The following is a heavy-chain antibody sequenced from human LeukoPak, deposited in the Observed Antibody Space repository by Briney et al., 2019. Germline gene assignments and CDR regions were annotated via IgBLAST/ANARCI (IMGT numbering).Heavy chain of an antibody. CDR2: IWYDGSNK. CDR1: GFTFSSYG. D-gene: IGHD3-22*01. Sequence: PGGSLRLSCAASGFTFSSYGMHWVRQAPGKGLEWVAVIWYDGSNKYYADSVKGRFTISRDNSKNTLYLQMNSLRAEDTAVYYCARSYYDSSGYYGDDYWGQGTLVTVSS. J-gene: IGHJ4*02. CDR3: ARSYYDSSGYYGDDY. V-gene: IGHV3-33*01.